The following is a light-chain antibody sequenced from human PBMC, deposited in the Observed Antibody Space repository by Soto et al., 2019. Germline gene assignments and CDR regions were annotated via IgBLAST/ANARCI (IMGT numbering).Light chain of an antibody. V-gene: IGKV4-1*01. J-gene: IGKJ1*01. Sequence: DIVMTQSPDSLAVSLGERATINCKSSQSVLYSSNNKNYLAWYQQRPGQPPKLLIHWASTRESGVPDRFSGSGSVTDFTLTISSLQAEDVAIYYCHQYYSTPPAFGQGTKVEIK. CDR1: QSVLYSSNNKNY. CDR3: HQYYSTPPA. CDR2: WAS.